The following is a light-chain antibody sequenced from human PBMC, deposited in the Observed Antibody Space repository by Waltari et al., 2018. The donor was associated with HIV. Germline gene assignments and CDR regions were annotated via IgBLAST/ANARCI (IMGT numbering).Light chain of an antibody. CDR3: QQYNNWPLT. CDR2: DAS. J-gene: IGKJ4*01. CDR1: QSLSSY. Sequence: EIVLTQSPATLSLSPGERATLSCRASQSLSSYLAWYQQKPGQAPSLLIYDASNRATGIPARFSGSGSGTEFTLTISSLQSEDFAVYYCQQYNNWPLTFGGGTKVEIK. V-gene: IGKV3-15*01.